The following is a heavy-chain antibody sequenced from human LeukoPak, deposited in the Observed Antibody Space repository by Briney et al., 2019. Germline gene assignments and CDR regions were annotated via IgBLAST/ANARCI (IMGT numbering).Heavy chain of an antibody. CDR1: GFTFSSYS. J-gene: IGHJ6*03. V-gene: IGHV3-48*02. CDR2: ISSSSSTI. CDR3: ARADLYYYYYYMDV. Sequence: GGSLRLSCAASGFTFSSYSMNWVRQAPGKGLEWVSYISSSSSTIYYADSVKGRFTISRDNAKNSLYLRMNSLRDEDTAVYYCARADLYYYYYYMDVWGKGTTVTVSS.